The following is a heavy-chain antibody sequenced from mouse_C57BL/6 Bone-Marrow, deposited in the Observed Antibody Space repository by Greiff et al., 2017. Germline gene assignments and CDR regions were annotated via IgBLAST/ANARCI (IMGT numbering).Heavy chain of an antibody. Sequence: QVQLQQSGAELARPGASVKLSCKASGYTFTSYGISWVKQRTGQGLEWIGEIYPRSGNTYYNEKFKGKATLPADKSSSNAYMELRSLTSEDSAVYFCARFFDYAWFAYWGQGTLVTVSA. J-gene: IGHJ3*01. V-gene: IGHV1-81*01. CDR3: ARFFDYAWFAY. CDR2: IYPRSGNT. D-gene: IGHD2-4*01. CDR1: GYTFTSYG.